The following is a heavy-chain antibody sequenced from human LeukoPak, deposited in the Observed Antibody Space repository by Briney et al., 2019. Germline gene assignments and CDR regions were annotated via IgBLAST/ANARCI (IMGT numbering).Heavy chain of an antibody. CDR1: GFTFSSYA. CDR3: ARDSVTLNANYYYYGMDV. Sequence: PGGSLRLSCAASGFTFSSYAMHWVRQAPGKGLEWVAVISYDGSNKYYADSVKGRFTISRDNSKNTLYLQMNSLRAEDTAVYYCARDSVTLNANYYYYGMDVWGQGTTVTVSS. V-gene: IGHV3-30-3*01. J-gene: IGHJ6*02. D-gene: IGHD4-17*01. CDR2: ISYDGSNK.